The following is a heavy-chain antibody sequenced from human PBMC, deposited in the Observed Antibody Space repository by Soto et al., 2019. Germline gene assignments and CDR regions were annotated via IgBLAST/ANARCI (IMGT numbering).Heavy chain of an antibody. CDR2: IFYSGST. Sequence: QLQLQESGPGLVKPSETLSLTCTVSGGSISSSSYYWGWIRQPPGKGLEWIGSIFYSGSTYYNPSLKSRVTISVDTSKNQFSLKLSSVTAADTAVYYCARLYSNSYFDYWGQGTLVTVSS. V-gene: IGHV4-39*01. J-gene: IGHJ4*02. CDR3: ARLYSNSYFDY. D-gene: IGHD4-4*01. CDR1: GGSISSSSYY.